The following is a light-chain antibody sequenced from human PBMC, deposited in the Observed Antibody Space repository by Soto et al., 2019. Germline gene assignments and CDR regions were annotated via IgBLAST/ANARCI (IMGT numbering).Light chain of an antibody. J-gene: IGKJ4*01. CDR1: QSVNSN. V-gene: IGKV3D-15*01. CDR2: GAD. Sequence: EIVMTQSPATLSVSPGERATLSCRASQSVNSNLAWYQQKPGQAPRLLISGADSRATGIPARFSGSGSGTEFTLTISSLQSEDFAVYYCHQYSKWPLTFGGGTKVEIK. CDR3: HQYSKWPLT.